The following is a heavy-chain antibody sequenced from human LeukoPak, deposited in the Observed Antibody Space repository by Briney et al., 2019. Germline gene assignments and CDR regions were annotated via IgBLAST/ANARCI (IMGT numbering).Heavy chain of an antibody. J-gene: IGHJ4*02. V-gene: IGHV4-61*02. CDR1: GGSLSSGSYY. CDR3: ARDRNDFWSGYYRY. D-gene: IGHD3-3*01. CDR2: IYTSAIT. Sequence: PSQTLSLTCTVSGGSLSSGSYYWGWVRQTGGRGREWIGRIYTSAITNYTPSLRTRVTISVDTSKNQSSLKLSSVTAADTAVYYCARDRNDFWSGYYRYWGQGTLVTVSS.